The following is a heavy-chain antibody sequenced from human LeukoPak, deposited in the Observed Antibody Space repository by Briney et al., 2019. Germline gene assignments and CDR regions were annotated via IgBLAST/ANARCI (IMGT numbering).Heavy chain of an antibody. V-gene: IGHV4-30-4*01. J-gene: IGHJ4*02. CDR3: ARDPLGGREFDY. CDR1: GGSISSGDYY. CDR2: IYYSGST. Sequence: SQTLSLTCTVSGGSISSGDYYWSWIRQPPGKGLEWIGYIYYSGSTYYNPSLKSRVTISVDTSKNQFSLKLSSVTAADTAVYYCARDPLGGREFDYWGQGTLVTVSS. D-gene: IGHD4-23*01.